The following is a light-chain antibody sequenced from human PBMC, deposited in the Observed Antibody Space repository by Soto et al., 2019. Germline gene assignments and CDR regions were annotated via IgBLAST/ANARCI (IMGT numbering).Light chain of an antibody. CDR1: SGDVGGYNS. CDR3: SSYAGGIKWV. Sequence: QSALTQPPSASGSPGQSVTISCTGTSGDVGGYNSVSWYQQHPGKAPKFMIYEVSKRPSGVPDRFSGSKSGNTASLTVSGLQAEDEADYYCSSYAGGIKWVFGGGTKLTVL. V-gene: IGLV2-8*01. J-gene: IGLJ3*02. CDR2: EVS.